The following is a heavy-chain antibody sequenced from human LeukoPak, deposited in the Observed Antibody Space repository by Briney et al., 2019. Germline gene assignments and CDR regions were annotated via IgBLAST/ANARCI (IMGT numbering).Heavy chain of an antibody. CDR2: IYHSGST. V-gene: IGHV4-4*02. D-gene: IGHD3-22*01. CDR1: GGSISSTTW. Sequence: SGTLSLTCTVSGGSISSTTWWTWVRQPPGKGLEWIGGIYHSGSTNYNPSLKSRVTISVDKSNNQFSLNLTSVTAADTAVYYCARHYYYGSGSYYYFDYWGQGTLVTVSS. J-gene: IGHJ4*02. CDR3: ARHYYYGSGSYYYFDY.